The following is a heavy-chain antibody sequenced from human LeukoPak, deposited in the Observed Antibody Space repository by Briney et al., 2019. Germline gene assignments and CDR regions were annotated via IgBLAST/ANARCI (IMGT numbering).Heavy chain of an antibody. J-gene: IGHJ6*03. CDR1: GGTFSSYA. Sequence: ASVKVSCKASGGTFSSYAISWVRQAPGQGLEWTGGIIPIFGTANYAQKFQGRVTITTDESTSTAYMELSSLRSEDTAVYYCARDKLGLGYCTNGVCYTRNSNRWYYYYYMDVWGKGTTVTVSS. D-gene: IGHD2-8*01. CDR2: IIPIFGTA. V-gene: IGHV1-69*05. CDR3: ARDKLGLGYCTNGVCYTRNSNRWYYYYYMDV.